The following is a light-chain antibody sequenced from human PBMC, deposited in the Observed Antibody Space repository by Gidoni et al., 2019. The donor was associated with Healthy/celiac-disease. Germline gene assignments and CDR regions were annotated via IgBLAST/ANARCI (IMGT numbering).Light chain of an antibody. V-gene: IGKV3-20*01. CDR3: QQYGSSPLQ. J-gene: IGKJ4*02. CDR2: GAS. Sequence: EIVLTQSPVTLSLSPGERATLSCRASQSVSSSYLAWYQQKPGQAPRLLIYGASSRATGIPDRFSGSGSGTDFTLTISRLEPEDFAVYYCQQYGSSPLQFGGGTKVEIK. CDR1: QSVSSSY.